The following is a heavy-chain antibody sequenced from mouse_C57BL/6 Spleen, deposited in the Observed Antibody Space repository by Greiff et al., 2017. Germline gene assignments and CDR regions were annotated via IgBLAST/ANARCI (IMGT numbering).Heavy chain of an antibody. J-gene: IGHJ2*01. CDR2: IDPSDSET. D-gene: IGHD1-1*01. CDR3: ARSNYYGSSHFDY. CDR1: GYTFTSYW. V-gene: IGHV1-52*01. Sequence: QVQLQQPGAELVRPGSSVKLSCKASGYTFTSYWMHWVKQRPIQGLEWIGNIDPSDSETHYNQKFKDKATLTVDNSSSTAYMQLSSLTSEDSAVYYCARSNYYGSSHFDYWGQGTTLTVSS.